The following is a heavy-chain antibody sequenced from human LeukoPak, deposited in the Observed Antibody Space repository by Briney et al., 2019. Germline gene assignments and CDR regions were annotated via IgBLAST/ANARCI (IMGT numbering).Heavy chain of an antibody. V-gene: IGHV3-74*01. J-gene: IGHJ4*02. CDR2: IKTDGTTT. CDR3: ARGPYTSGVYRLDY. D-gene: IGHD6-19*01. Sequence: PGGSLRLSCAASGFTFSSYWMHWVRQAPGEGLVWVSRIKTDGTTTNYADSVKGRFTVSGDNAKNTLYLQTNSLRAEDTAVYYCARGPYTSGVYRLDYWGQGTLVTVSS. CDR1: GFTFSSYW.